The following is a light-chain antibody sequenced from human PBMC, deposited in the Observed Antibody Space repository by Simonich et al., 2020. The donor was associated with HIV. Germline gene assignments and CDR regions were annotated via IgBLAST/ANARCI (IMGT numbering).Light chain of an antibody. CDR1: ESISSW. CDR3: QQYNSYTWT. J-gene: IGKJ1*01. CDR2: KAS. V-gene: IGKV1-5*03. Sequence: DIQMTQSPSTLSASVGDRVTITCRASESISSWLAWYQQKSGKAPKLLIYKASSLKSVVPSRFSGSGSGTEFTLTISSLQPDDFATYFCQQYNSYTWTFGQGTKVEIK.